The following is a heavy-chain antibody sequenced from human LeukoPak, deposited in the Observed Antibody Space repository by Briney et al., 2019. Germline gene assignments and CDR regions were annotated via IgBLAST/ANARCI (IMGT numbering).Heavy chain of an antibody. Sequence: GGSLRLSCAASGFTVSSNYMSWVRQAPGKGLEWVSVIYSGGSTYYADSVKGRFTISRDNSKNTLYLQMNSLRAEDTAVYYCARAPYDSSGYYYVGYFQHWGQGTLVTVSS. D-gene: IGHD3-22*01. CDR3: ARAPYDSSGYYYVGYFQH. CDR1: GFTVSSNY. J-gene: IGHJ1*01. V-gene: IGHV3-53*01. CDR2: IYSGGST.